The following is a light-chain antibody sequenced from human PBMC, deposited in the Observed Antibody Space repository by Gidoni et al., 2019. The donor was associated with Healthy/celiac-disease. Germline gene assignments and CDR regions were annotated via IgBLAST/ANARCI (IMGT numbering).Light chain of an antibody. V-gene: IGLV7-43*01. CDR2: STS. CDR3: LLYYGGVWV. J-gene: IGLJ3*02. CDR1: TGAVTRGYY. Sequence: QTVVTQEPSLTVSPGGTVTLTCASSTGAVTRGYYPNWFQQKPGQAPRALIYSTSNKYSWTPARFSGSLLGGKAALTLSGVQPEDEAEYYCLLYYGGVWVFGGGTKLTVL.